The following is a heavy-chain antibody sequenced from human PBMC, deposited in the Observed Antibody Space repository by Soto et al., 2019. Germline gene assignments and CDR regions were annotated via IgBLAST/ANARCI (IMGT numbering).Heavy chain of an antibody. D-gene: IGHD6-13*01. Sequence: SETLSLTCTVSGGSISSSSYYWGWIRQPPGKGLEWIGSIYYSGSTYYNPSLKSRVTISVDTSKNQFSLKLSSVTAADTAVYYCALLAGYSSSWWTTGDAFDIWGQGTMVTVSS. V-gene: IGHV4-39*01. J-gene: IGHJ3*02. CDR1: GGSISSSSYY. CDR3: ALLAGYSSSWWTTGDAFDI. CDR2: IYYSGST.